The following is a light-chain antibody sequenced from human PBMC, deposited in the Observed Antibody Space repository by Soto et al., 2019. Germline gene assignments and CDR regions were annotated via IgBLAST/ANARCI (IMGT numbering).Light chain of an antibody. CDR3: QQYDTTPYT. V-gene: IGKV3-20*01. Sequence: EIVLTQSPGTLSLSPGERATLSCRASQSVSSTYLAWYQQKPGQAPRFLIYGASNRATGIPDRFSGSGSGTDFTLSISRLEPEDFAVYYCQQYDTTPYTFGQGTKLEIK. J-gene: IGKJ2*01. CDR2: GAS. CDR1: QSVSSTY.